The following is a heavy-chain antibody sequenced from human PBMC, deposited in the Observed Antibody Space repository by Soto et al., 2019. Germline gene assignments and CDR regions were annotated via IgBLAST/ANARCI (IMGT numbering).Heavy chain of an antibody. Sequence: EVQLVESGGGLVQPGGSLRLSCAASGFSFSTYAMTWVRQAPGKGLEWVSSISSSSSYIYYADSVKGRFTISRDNAKNSLYLQMNSLRAEDTAVYYCARDGSEAFDYWGQGTLVTVSS. V-gene: IGHV3-21*01. D-gene: IGHD6-25*01. CDR1: GFSFSTYA. CDR2: ISSSSSYI. CDR3: ARDGSEAFDY. J-gene: IGHJ4*02.